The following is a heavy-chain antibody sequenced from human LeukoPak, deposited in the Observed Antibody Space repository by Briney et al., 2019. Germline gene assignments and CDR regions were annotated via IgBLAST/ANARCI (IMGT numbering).Heavy chain of an antibody. CDR3: ARGTIYYYDSSGYYYFDY. J-gene: IGHJ4*02. V-gene: IGHV1-2*06. CDR1: GYTFTGYY. Sequence: ASVKVSCKASGYTFTGYYMHWVRQAPGQGLEWMGRINPNSGGTNYAQKFRGRVTMTRDTSISTAYMELSRLRSDDTAVYYCARGTIYYYDSSGYYYFDYWGQGTLVTVSS. D-gene: IGHD3-22*01. CDR2: INPNSGGT.